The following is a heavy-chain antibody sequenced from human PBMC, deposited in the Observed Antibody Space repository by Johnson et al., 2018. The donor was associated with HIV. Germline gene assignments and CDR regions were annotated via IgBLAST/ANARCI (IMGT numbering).Heavy chain of an antibody. V-gene: IGHV3-53*01. J-gene: IGHJ3*02. CDR1: TVSSNY. D-gene: IGHD3-22*01. CDR3: TTARVSYDSSGYNAFDI. Sequence: TVSSNYMSWVRQAPGKGLEWVSVIYSGGSTYYAAPVKGRFTISRDDSKKTLYLQMNSLKTEDTAVYYCTTARVSYDSSGYNAFDIWGQGTMVTVSS. CDR2: IYSGGST.